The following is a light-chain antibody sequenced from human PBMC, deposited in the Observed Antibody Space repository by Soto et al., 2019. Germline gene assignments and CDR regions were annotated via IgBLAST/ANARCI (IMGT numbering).Light chain of an antibody. CDR3: QQYNNWPWT. V-gene: IGKV3-15*01. CDR1: QSVSSSY. J-gene: IGKJ1*01. CDR2: GAS. Sequence: EIVMTQSPATLSVSPGERATLSCRASQSVSSSYLAWYQQKPGQAPRLLIHGASTRAPGFPARFSGSGSGTDFTLTISSLQSADFAVYYCQQYNNWPWTFGQGTKVDIK.